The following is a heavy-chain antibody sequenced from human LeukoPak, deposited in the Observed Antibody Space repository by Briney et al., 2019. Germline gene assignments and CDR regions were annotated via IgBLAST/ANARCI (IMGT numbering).Heavy chain of an antibody. V-gene: IGHV1-69*06. J-gene: IGHJ4*02. D-gene: IGHD6-19*01. CDR1: GGTFSSYA. CDR2: IIPIFGTA. Sequence: SVKVSCKASGGTFSSYAISWVRQAPGQGLEWMGRIIPIFGTANYAQKFQGRVTITADKSTSTAYMELSSLRSEDTAVYYCARDLGAYNGAWYAFDYWGQGTLVTVSS. CDR3: ARDLGAYNGAWYAFDY.